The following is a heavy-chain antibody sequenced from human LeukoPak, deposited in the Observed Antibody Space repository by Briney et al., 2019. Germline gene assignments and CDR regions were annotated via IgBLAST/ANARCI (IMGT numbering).Heavy chain of an antibody. Sequence: ASVKVSCKASGYTFTGYYMHWVRQAPGQGLEWMGWINPNSGGTNYAQKSQGRVTMTRDTSISTAYMELSRLTSDDTAVYYCARDLDYYGSGYYFDYWGQGTLVTVSS. D-gene: IGHD3-10*01. V-gene: IGHV1-2*02. J-gene: IGHJ4*02. CDR2: INPNSGGT. CDR1: GYTFTGYY. CDR3: ARDLDYYGSGYYFDY.